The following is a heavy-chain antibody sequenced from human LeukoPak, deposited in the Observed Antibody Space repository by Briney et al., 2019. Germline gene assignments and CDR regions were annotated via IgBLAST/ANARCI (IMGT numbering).Heavy chain of an antibody. CDR3: ARDPQWDYGSGSYYNVPAPDY. J-gene: IGHJ4*02. D-gene: IGHD3-10*01. CDR1: GVTFSSYS. CDR2: ISSSSSCI. Sequence: GGSLRLSCAASGVTFSSYSMNWVRQAPGKGLDWVSSISSSSSCIYYADSVKGRFTISRDNAKNSLYLQMNSLRAEDTAVYYCARDPQWDYGSGSYYNVPAPDYWGQGTLVTVSS. V-gene: IGHV3-21*01.